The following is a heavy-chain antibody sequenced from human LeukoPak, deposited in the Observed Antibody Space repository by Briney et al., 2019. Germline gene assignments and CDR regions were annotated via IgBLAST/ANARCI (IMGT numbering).Heavy chain of an antibody. CDR1: GYTFTGYY. J-gene: IGHJ4*02. V-gene: IGHV1-2*02. Sequence: ASVKVSCKASGYTFTGYYMHWARQAPGQGLEWTGWINPNSGGTNYAQKFQGRVTMTRDTSISTAYMELSRLRSDDTAVYYCAREDIVVVPAAGMDYWGQGTLVTVSS. D-gene: IGHD2-2*01. CDR2: INPNSGGT. CDR3: AREDIVVVPAAGMDY.